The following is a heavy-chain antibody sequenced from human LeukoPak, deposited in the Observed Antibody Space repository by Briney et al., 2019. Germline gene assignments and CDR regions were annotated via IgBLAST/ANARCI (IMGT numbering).Heavy chain of an antibody. D-gene: IGHD3-3*01. CDR2: IYYSGST. CDR1: GGSISSSSYY. V-gene: IGHV4-39*01. Sequence: SETLSLTCTVSGGSISSSSYYWGWIRQPPGKGLEWIGSIYYSGSTYYNPSLKSRVTISVDTSKNQFSLKLSSVTAADTAVYYCASRITIFGVVTEDWGQGTLVTVSS. CDR3: ASRITIFGVVTED. J-gene: IGHJ4*02.